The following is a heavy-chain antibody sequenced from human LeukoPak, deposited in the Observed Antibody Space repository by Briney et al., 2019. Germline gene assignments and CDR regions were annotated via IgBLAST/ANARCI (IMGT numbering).Heavy chain of an antibody. Sequence: SETLSLTCAVSGYSISSGYYWGWIRQPPGKGLEWIGTIYHSGTTYYNPSLKSRVTISLNTSKNQFSLNLRSVTAADTAVYYCARFASTRGRGFDPWGQGTLVTVSS. J-gene: IGHJ5*02. CDR2: IYHSGTT. CDR1: GYSISSGYY. CDR3: ARFASTRGRGFDP. D-gene: IGHD2-2*01. V-gene: IGHV4-38-2*01.